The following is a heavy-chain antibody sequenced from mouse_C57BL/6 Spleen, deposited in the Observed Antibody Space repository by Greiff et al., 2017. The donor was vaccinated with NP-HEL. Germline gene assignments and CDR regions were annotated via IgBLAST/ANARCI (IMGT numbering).Heavy chain of an antibody. V-gene: IGHV1-76*01. CDR1: GYTFTDYY. Sequence: QVQLQQSGAELVRPGASVKLSCKASGYTFTDYYINWVKQRPGQGLEWIARIYPGSGNTYYNEKFKGKATLTAEKSSSTAYMRLSSLTSEDSAVYFCANWDYAMDYWGQGTSVTVSS. J-gene: IGHJ4*01. CDR3: ANWDYAMDY. CDR2: IYPGSGNT. D-gene: IGHD4-1*01.